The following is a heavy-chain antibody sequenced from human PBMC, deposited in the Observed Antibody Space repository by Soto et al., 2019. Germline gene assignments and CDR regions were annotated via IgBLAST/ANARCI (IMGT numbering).Heavy chain of an antibody. V-gene: IGHV3-21*01. CDR2: ISSGSTFI. CDR1: GLTFSIYN. CDR3: ASSSCTNGVCYFAS. J-gene: IGHJ4*02. D-gene: IGHD2-8*01. Sequence: PGGSLRLSCAASGLTFSIYNMNWVRQAPGKGLEWVSSISSGSTFIYYADSLKGRFTISRDNAKNSLYLQMNSLRAEDTAVYYCASSSCTNGVCYFASWGRGTLVTVSS.